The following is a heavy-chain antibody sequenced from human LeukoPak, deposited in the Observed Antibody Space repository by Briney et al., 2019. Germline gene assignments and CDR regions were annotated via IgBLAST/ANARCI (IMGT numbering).Heavy chain of an antibody. J-gene: IGHJ3*02. CDR1: GGFINSYY. Sequence: SETLSLTCTVSGGFINSYYWSWIRQPAGKGLEWIGRIYIGGSTNYNPSLKSRVTISVDTSKNQFSLKLTSVTAADAAVYYCARESSSTYCLDAFDMWGQGTMVTVSS. CDR3: ARESSSTYCLDAFDM. D-gene: IGHD2-2*01. CDR2: IYIGGST. V-gene: IGHV4-4*07.